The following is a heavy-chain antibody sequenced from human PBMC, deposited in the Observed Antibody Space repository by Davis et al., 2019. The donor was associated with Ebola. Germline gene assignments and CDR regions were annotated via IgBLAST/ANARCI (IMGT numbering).Heavy chain of an antibody. CDR3: TRETTV. J-gene: IGHJ2*01. V-gene: IGHV3-49*04. Sequence: GGSLRLSCAASGFTFSSYGMHWVRQAPGKGLEWVGFIRSKAYGGTTEYAASVKGRFTISRDDSKSIAYLQMNSLKTEDTAVYYCTRETTVWGRGTLVTVSS. D-gene: IGHD4-11*01. CDR1: GFTFSSYG. CDR2: IRSKAYGGTT.